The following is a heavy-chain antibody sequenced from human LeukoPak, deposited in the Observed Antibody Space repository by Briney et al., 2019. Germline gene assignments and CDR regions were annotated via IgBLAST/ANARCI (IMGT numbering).Heavy chain of an antibody. D-gene: IGHD4/OR15-4a*01. Sequence: GGSLRLSCEASGFMFDNYYMYWVRQAPGKGLEWVAQIRQDGNNRIYIDSVKGRFTISRDNARNSLDLQMNSLRAEDTAIYYCARDTLGEGEDANYAVYYFDYWGQGTLVTVSS. V-gene: IGHV3-33*07. CDR3: ARDTLGEGEDANYAVYYFDY. J-gene: IGHJ4*02. CDR2: IRQDGNNR. CDR1: GFMFDNYY.